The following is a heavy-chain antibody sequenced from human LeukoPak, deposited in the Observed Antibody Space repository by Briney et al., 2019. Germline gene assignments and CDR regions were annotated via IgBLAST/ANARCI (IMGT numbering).Heavy chain of an antibody. Sequence: GGSLRLSCAASGFTFSSYWMSWFRQAPGKGLEWVANIKQDGSEKYYVDSVKGRFTISRDNAKNSLYLQMNSLRAEDTAVYYCARDPSLYYYYYGMDVWGQGTTVTVSS. J-gene: IGHJ6*02. CDR1: GFTFSSYW. CDR3: ARDPSLYYYYYGMDV. CDR2: IKQDGSEK. V-gene: IGHV3-7*01.